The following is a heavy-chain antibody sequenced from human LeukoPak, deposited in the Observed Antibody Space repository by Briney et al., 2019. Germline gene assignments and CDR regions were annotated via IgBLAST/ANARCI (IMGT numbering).Heavy chain of an antibody. Sequence: PGGSLRLSCAASGFTFSNYAMTWVRQAPGEGLEWVSGISDSGGSTYYADSVKGRFTISRGNSKNTLYLQMNSLRAEDTAVYYCAKSLSGGGYYFEYWGQGTLVTVSS. D-gene: IGHD3-10*01. V-gene: IGHV3-23*01. CDR3: AKSLSGGGYYFEY. J-gene: IGHJ4*02. CDR2: ISDSGGST. CDR1: GFTFSNYA.